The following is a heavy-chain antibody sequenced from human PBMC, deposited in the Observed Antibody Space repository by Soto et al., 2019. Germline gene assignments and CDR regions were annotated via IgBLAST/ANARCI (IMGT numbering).Heavy chain of an antibody. D-gene: IGHD7-27*01. V-gene: IGHV4-59*01. Sequence: PSETLSLTCTVSGGSISSYYWSWIRQPPGKGVEGIGYIYYSASTNYNPSLKGRVTISVDTSKNQFSLKLSSVTAADTAVYYCATGEADYYCRMDDWGQGTTVTVA. CDR2: IYYSAST. J-gene: IGHJ6*02. CDR1: GGSISSYY. CDR3: ATGEADYYCRMDD.